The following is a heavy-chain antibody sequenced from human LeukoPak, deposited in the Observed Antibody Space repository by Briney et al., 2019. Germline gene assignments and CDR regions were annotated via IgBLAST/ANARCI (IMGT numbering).Heavy chain of an antibody. D-gene: IGHD6-13*01. CDR2: ISSSGSGGNT. J-gene: IGHJ4*02. V-gene: IGHV3-23*01. CDR3: ARDSYSSSWYGLYYFDY. Sequence: PGGSLRLSCAASGVTLSSYAMSWARQAPGKGLEWVSGISSSGSGGNTYYADSVKGRFTISRDNAKNSLYLQMNSLRAEDTAVYYCARDSYSSSWYGLYYFDYWGQGTLVTVSS. CDR1: GVTLSSYA.